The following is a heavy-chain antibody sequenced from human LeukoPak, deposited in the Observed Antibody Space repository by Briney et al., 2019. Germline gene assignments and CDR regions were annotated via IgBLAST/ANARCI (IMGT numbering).Heavy chain of an antibody. J-gene: IGHJ4*02. Sequence: LETLSLTCTVSGGSVSSGSYYWSWIRQPPGKGLEWIGYIYYGGSTNYNPSLKSRVTISVDTSKNQFSLKLSSVTAADTAVYYCARDSYGSGSYYPLDYWGQGTLVTVSS. CDR2: IYYGGST. V-gene: IGHV4-61*01. CDR3: ARDSYGSGSYYPLDY. CDR1: GGSVSSGSYY. D-gene: IGHD3-10*01.